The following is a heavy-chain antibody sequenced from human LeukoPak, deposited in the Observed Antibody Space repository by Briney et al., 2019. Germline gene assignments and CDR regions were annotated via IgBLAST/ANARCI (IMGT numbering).Heavy chain of an antibody. V-gene: IGHV1-18*01. CDR3: ARSSSSYRGYYYYYYMDV. CDR2: ISACNGNT. CDR1: GYTFTSYG. J-gene: IGHJ6*03. D-gene: IGHD6-6*01. Sequence: ASVKVSCKASGYTFTSYGISWVRQAPGQGLEWMGWISACNGNTNYAQKLQGRVTMTTDTSTSTAYMELRSLRSDDTAVYYCARSSSSYRGYYYYYYMDVWGKGTTVTVSS.